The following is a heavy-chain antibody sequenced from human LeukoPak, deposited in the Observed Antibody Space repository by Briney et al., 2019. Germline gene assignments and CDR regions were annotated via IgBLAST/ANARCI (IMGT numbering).Heavy chain of an antibody. Sequence: GGSLRLSCAASGFTFSGSAMHWVRQASGKGREWVGRIRSKANSYATAYAASVKGRFTISRDDSKNTAYLQMNSLKTEDTAVYYCTRRDVDFDYWGQGTLVTVSS. D-gene: IGHD2-21*01. CDR2: IRSKANSYAT. V-gene: IGHV3-73*01. CDR3: TRRDVDFDY. J-gene: IGHJ4*02. CDR1: GFTFSGSA.